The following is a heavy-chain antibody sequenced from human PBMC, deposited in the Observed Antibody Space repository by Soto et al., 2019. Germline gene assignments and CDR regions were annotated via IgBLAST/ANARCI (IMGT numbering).Heavy chain of an antibody. CDR1: GFTFTTYG. D-gene: IGHD2-8*02. CDR3: AKERVGYYYGLDV. V-gene: IGHV3-30*18. Sequence: PGGSLRLSCAASGFTFTTYGIHWVRQAPGKGLEWVAVISSDGRKSYFADSVKGRFTISRDNSMNTVYLQINNVRAEDTAVYYCAKERVGYYYGLDVWGQGTTVTVSS. CDR2: ISSDGRKS. J-gene: IGHJ6*02.